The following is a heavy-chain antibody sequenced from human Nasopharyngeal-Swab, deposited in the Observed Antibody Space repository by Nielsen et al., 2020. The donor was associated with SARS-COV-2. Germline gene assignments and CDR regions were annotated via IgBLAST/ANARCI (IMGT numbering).Heavy chain of an antibody. D-gene: IGHD2-15*01. V-gene: IGHV3-11*01. Sequence: GESLKISCAASGFTFSDYYMSWIRQAPGKGLEWVSYISSSGSTTYYADSVKGRFTISRDNAKNSLYLQMNSLRAEDTAVYYCARDQKSPLGGTNWFDLWGQGTLVTVSS. CDR3: ARDQKSPLGGTNWFDL. CDR1: GFTFSDYY. CDR2: ISSSGSTT. J-gene: IGHJ5*02.